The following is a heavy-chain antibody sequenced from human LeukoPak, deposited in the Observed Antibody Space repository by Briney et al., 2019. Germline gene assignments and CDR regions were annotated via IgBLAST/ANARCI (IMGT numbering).Heavy chain of an antibody. Sequence: GGSLRLSCAASGFTFSNYAMSWVRQAPGKGLEWVSGIVGSGGTTYYADSVKGRFTISRDNSKNTLYLQMNSLRAEDTAVYYCATDSSGSGNYYNPFAYWGQGILVTVSS. CDR3: ATDSSGSGNYYNPFAY. D-gene: IGHD3-10*01. CDR2: IVGSGGTT. J-gene: IGHJ4*02. V-gene: IGHV3-23*01. CDR1: GFTFSNYA.